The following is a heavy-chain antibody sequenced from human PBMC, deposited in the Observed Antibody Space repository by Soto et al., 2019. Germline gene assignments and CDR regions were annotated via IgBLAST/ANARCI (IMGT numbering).Heavy chain of an antibody. D-gene: IGHD3-10*01. V-gene: IGHV1-2*02. J-gene: IGHJ4*02. CDR3: ARALAWGPGYYFDY. CDR2: INPNSGGT. CDR1: GYTFTGYY. Sequence: GASVKVSCKASGYTFTGYYMHWVRQAPGQGLEWMGWINPNSGGTNYAQKFQGRVTMTRDTSISTAYMELSRLRSDDTAVYYCARALAWGPGYYFDYWGQGTLVTVSS.